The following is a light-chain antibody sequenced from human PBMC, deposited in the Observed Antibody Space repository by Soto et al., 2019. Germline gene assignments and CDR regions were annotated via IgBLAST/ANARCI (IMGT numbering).Light chain of an antibody. V-gene: IGLV2-11*01. CDR3: CSFAGSFTSYV. J-gene: IGLJ1*01. CDR2: DVK. Sequence: QSVLTQPRSVSGSPGQSVTISCTGTSNYVSWYQQHPGKAPKLILYDVKRWPSGVPDRFSGSKSGNTASLTISGLQGEDEADYYCCSFAGSFTSYVFGTGTKLTVL. CDR1: SNY.